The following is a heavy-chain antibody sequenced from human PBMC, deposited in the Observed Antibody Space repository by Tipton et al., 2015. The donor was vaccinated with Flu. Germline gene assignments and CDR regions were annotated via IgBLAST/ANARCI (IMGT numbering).Heavy chain of an antibody. J-gene: IGHJ3*02. CDR1: GYMFTTYW. CDR3: ARPGLGGKLHAFDI. CDR2: IYPGDSYT. D-gene: IGHD3/OR15-3a*01. Sequence: QLVQSGAEVKKPGESLKISCQGSGYMFTTYWIGWVRQMPGKRLEWMGIIYPGDSYTTYSPSFQGQVTISVDKSISAAYLQWSSLKASDTAIYYCARPGLGGKLHAFDIWGQGTMVTVSA. V-gene: IGHV5-51*01.